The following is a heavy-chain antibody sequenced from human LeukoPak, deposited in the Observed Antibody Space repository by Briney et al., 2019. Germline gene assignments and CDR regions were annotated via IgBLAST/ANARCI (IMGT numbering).Heavy chain of an antibody. CDR1: GFTFSSHA. D-gene: IGHD1-26*01. V-gene: IGHV3-23*01. Sequence: PGGTLTLSCAASGFTFSSHAMSWVRQAPGKGLEWVSAISGSGGSTYYPDSEKRRFTISRDNSKNTLYVQMHSLRAEDTAVYSCAKLLGMYSGNSNFDYWGQGTLVTVSS. CDR2: ISGSGGST. J-gene: IGHJ4*02. CDR3: AKLLGMYSGNSNFDY.